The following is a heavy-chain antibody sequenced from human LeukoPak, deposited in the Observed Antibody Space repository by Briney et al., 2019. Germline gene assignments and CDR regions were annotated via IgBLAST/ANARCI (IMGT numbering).Heavy chain of an antibody. CDR2: IHSTGKP. CDR3: ARFGVDYDMDV. J-gene: IGHJ6*02. CDR1: GGSISGHY. D-gene: IGHD3-16*01. V-gene: IGHV4-59*11. Sequence: PSETLSLTCSVSGGSISGHYWTWIRQPPGKGLEWIGQIHSTGKPDYNPSLKSRITISVDTSKNQVSLQVSSVTAADSAIYYCARFGVDYDMDVWGHGTTVTVFS.